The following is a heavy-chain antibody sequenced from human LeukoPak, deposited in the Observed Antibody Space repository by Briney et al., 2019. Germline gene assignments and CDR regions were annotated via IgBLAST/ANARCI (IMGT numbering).Heavy chain of an antibody. J-gene: IGHJ4*02. Sequence: SETLSLTCTVSGGSISSYYWSWIRQPPGKGLEWIGYIYYSGSTNYNPSLNSRVTISVDTSKNQFSLKLSSVTAADTAVYYCAREDGYMLYWGQGTLVTVSS. CDR1: GGSISSYY. CDR2: IYYSGST. CDR3: AREDGYMLY. D-gene: IGHD5-24*01. V-gene: IGHV4-59*01.